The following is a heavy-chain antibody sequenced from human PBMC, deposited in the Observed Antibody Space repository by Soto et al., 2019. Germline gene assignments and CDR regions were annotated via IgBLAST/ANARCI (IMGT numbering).Heavy chain of an antibody. CDR3: ARTPRDYCSGGSCFVY. CDR2: IYYGGST. CDR1: GGSISSGGYS. Sequence: QLQLQESGSGLVKPSQTLSLTCAVSGGSISSGGYSWSWIRQPPGKGLEWIGYIYYGGSTYYNPSLKSRVTISVDRSENQFSLRLSSVTAADTAVYYCARTPRDYCSGGSCFVYWGQGTLVTVSS. D-gene: IGHD2-15*01. V-gene: IGHV4-30-2*01. J-gene: IGHJ4*02.